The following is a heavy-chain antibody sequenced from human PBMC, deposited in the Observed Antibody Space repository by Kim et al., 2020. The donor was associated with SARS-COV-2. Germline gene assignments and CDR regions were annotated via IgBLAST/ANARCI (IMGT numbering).Heavy chain of an antibody. CDR2: TRNKVNSYTT. J-gene: IGHJ6*02. D-gene: IGHD3-10*01. V-gene: IGHV3-72*01. CDR1: GFTLSDHY. CDR3: ALAVRRVIKSTGDHYDGMDV. Sequence: GGSLRLSCAASGFTLSDHYMDWVRQAPGKGLEWVGRTRNKVNSYTTEYAASVKGRFSISRDDSKNSLYLQMNSLKIEDTAVYYCALAVRRVIKSTGDHYDGMDVWGPGTTVTVSS.